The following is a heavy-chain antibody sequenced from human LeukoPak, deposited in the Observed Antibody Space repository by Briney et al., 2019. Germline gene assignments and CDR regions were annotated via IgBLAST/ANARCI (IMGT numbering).Heavy chain of an antibody. CDR2: INSDGSST. J-gene: IGHJ4*02. Sequence: GGSLRLSCAASGLTFSSYWMHWVRQAPGKGLVWVSRINSDGSSTSYADSVKGRFTISRDNAKNTLYLQMNSLRAEDTAVYYCARFAQYNWNDRPFDYWGQGTLVTVSS. CDR1: GLTFSSYW. CDR3: ARFAQYNWNDRPFDY. D-gene: IGHD1-1*01. V-gene: IGHV3-74*01.